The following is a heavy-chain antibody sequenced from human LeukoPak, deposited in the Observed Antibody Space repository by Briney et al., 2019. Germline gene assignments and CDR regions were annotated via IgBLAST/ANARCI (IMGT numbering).Heavy chain of an antibody. Sequence: GGSLRLSCAASGFTVSNHYMNWVRQAPGKGLEWVSLIYSGGSTYYADSVKGRFTISRDNSKNTLYLQMNSLRAEDTAVYYCARRSSGVTYYYGSGGTYYFDYWGQGTLVTVSS. CDR3: ARRSSGVTYYYGSGGTYYFDY. CDR2: IYSGGST. V-gene: IGHV3-53*01. CDR1: GFTVSNHY. D-gene: IGHD3-10*01. J-gene: IGHJ4*02.